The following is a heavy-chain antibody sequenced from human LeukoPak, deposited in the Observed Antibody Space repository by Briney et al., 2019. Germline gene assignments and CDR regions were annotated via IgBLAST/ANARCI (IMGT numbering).Heavy chain of an antibody. V-gene: IGHV3-7*01. Sequence: SGGSLRLSCAASGFTFSDYYMSWIRQAPGKGLEWVANISPDGSEKYFVDSVKGRFTISRDNGKNSLYLQLNSLKAEDTALYYCARYYDPTVGDAFDIWGQGTMVTVSP. CDR1: GFTFSDYY. CDR3: ARYYDPTVGDAFDI. CDR2: ISPDGSEK. J-gene: IGHJ3*02. D-gene: IGHD3-16*01.